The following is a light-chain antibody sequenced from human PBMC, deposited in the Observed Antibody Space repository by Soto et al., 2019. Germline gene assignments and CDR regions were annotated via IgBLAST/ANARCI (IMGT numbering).Light chain of an antibody. V-gene: IGKV1-27*01. CDR3: QQYNNWPPWT. J-gene: IGKJ1*01. CDR1: QGISNE. CDR2: AAS. Sequence: DIQMTQSPSSLSASVGDRVTITCRSSQGISNELAWYQQKPGKVPKLLIYAASTLQSGVPSRFSGSGAGTDFTLTISSLLYEDFAVYYCQQYNNWPPWTFGQGTKVDIK.